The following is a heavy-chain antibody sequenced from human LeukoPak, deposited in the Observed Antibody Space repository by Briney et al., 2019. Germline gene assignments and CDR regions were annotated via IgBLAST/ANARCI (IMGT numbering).Heavy chain of an antibody. CDR2: IWYDGSNK. J-gene: IGHJ4*02. V-gene: IGHV3-30*02. D-gene: IGHD4-23*01. CDR3: AKVLAVTSYGAKSVFDH. Sequence: GGSLRLSCAASGFTFSNYGMHWVREAPGKGLEWVAFIWYDGSNKYYADSVKGRVTISRDNSKITVHLQMNSLRAEDTAVYYCAKVLAVTSYGAKSVFDHWGQGTLVTVSS. CDR1: GFTFSNYG.